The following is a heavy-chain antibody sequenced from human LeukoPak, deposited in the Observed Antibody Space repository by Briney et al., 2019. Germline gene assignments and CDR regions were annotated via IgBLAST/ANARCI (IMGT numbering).Heavy chain of an antibody. J-gene: IGHJ4*02. D-gene: IGHD3-10*01. CDR1: GGSISSSSYY. CDR3: AREAYGSGSAGVDY. Sequence: SETLSLTCTVSGGSISSSSYYWGWIRQPPGKGLEWIGSIYYSGSTYYNPSPKSRVTISVDTSKNQFSLKLSSVTAADTAVYYCAREAYGSGSAGVDYWGQGTLVTVSS. CDR2: IYYSGST. V-gene: IGHV4-39*07.